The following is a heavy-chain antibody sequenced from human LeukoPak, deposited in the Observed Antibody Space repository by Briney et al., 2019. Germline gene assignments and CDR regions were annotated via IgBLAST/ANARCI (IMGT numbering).Heavy chain of an antibody. D-gene: IGHD3-3*01. CDR3: ARAVSIVGLYYFDL. V-gene: IGHV4-30-2*01. Sequence: SETLSLTCTVSGDSISSYSWSWLRQPPGQGLEWLGDIYHIGSTDYNPSLKSRLTISLDGSKNQFSLEVTSVTAADTAVYYCARAVSIVGLYYFDLWGRGTLVTVSS. CDR1: GDSISSYS. J-gene: IGHJ2*01. CDR2: IYHIGST.